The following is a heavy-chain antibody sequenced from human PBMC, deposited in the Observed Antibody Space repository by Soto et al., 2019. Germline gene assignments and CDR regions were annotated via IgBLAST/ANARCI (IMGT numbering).Heavy chain of an antibody. D-gene: IGHD5-12*01. Sequence: GGSLRLSCAASGFSASDHYMEWVRQAPGKGLEWVGRIRNKANSYTSQYSAFVERRFTISRDDSDNSVYLQMNSLKTDDTAVYYCARGIYAGPYYYGMDVWGQGTTVTVSS. J-gene: IGHJ6*02. CDR1: GFSASDHY. CDR2: IRNKANSYTS. CDR3: ARGIYAGPYYYGMDV. V-gene: IGHV3-72*01.